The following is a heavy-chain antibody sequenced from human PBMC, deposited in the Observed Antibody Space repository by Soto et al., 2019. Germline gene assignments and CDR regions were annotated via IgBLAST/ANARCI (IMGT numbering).Heavy chain of an antibody. CDR1: GGCISSGGYY. D-gene: IGHD3-10*01. Sequence: QVQLQESGPGLVKPSQTLSLTCSVSGGCISSGGYYWRWIRQPPGKGLEWIGYIYYSANTHYNPSLKGRVSISADTSKNQFSLNLSSVTAADTAVYYCSRSGGNAYYYGMDVWGQGTTVTVSS. J-gene: IGHJ6*02. CDR3: SRSGGNAYYYGMDV. V-gene: IGHV4-31*02. CDR2: IYYSANT.